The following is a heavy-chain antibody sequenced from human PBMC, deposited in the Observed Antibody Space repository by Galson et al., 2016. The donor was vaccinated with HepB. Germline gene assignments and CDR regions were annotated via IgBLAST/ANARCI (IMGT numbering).Heavy chain of an antibody. D-gene: IGHD1-26*01. CDR1: GFTLSHFG. Sequence: SLRLSCAASGFTLSHFGLHWVRQAPGKGLEWVAMIWYDGSKKYYADSVKGRFTISRDNSKNTLYLQMNSLRAEDTAVYYCAKGSARLRLRGSYYFDYWGQGTLVTVAS. J-gene: IGHJ4*02. V-gene: IGHV3-33*06. CDR3: AKGSARLRLRGSYYFDY. CDR2: IWYDGSKK.